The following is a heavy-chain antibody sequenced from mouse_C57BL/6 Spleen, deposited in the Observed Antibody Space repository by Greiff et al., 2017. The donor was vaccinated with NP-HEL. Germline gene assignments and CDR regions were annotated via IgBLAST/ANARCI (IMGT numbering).Heavy chain of an antibody. CDR3: IFYDGYYGFAY. CDR1: GFNIKDDY. V-gene: IGHV14-4*01. Sequence: VQLQQSGAELVRPGASVKLSCTASGFNIKDDYMHWVKQRPEQGLEWIGWIDPENGDTEYASKFQGKATITADTSSNTAYLQLSSLTSEDTAVYYCIFYDGYYGFAYWGQGTLVTVSA. D-gene: IGHD2-3*01. CDR2: IDPENGDT. J-gene: IGHJ3*01.